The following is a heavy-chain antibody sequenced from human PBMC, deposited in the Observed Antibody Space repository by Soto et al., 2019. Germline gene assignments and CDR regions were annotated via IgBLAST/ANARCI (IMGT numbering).Heavy chain of an antibody. J-gene: IGHJ6*03. CDR3: ARGLKNKYDILTGYPYYYYYYMDV. D-gene: IGHD3-9*01. Sequence: SETLSLTCAVYGGSFSGYYWSWIRQPPGKGLERIGEINHSGSTNYNPSLKSRVTISVDTSKNQFSLKLSSVTAADTAVYYCARGLKNKYDILTGYPYYYYYYMDVWGKGTTVTVSS. CDR1: GGSFSGYY. CDR2: INHSGST. V-gene: IGHV4-34*01.